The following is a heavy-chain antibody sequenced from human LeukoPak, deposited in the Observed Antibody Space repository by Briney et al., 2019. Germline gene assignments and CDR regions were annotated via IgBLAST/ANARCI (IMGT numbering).Heavy chain of an antibody. D-gene: IGHD3-16*01. CDR1: GFTFGSYS. V-gene: IGHV3-21*04. J-gene: IGHJ4*02. CDR2: ISSSSSYI. Sequence: PGGSLRLSCAASGFTFGSYSMNWVRQAPGKGLEWVSSISSSSSYIYYADSVKGRFTISRDNAKNSLYLQMNSLRAEDTAVYYCAKGPPGYDNIWGSRCNFDYWGQGTLVTVSS. CDR3: AKGPPGYDNIWGSRCNFDY.